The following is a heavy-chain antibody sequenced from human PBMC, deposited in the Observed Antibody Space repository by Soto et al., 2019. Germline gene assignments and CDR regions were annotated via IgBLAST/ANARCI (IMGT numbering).Heavy chain of an antibody. CDR1: GGSFSGYY. CDR3: ARGRGYVVV. CDR2: INHSGST. J-gene: IGHJ6*04. D-gene: IGHD5-12*01. V-gene: IGHV4-34*01. Sequence: SETLSLTCAVYGGSFSGYYWSWIRQPPGKGLEWIGEINHSGSTNYNPSLKSRVTISVDTSKNQFSLKLSSVTAADTAVYYCARGRGYVVVWGKGTTVTVSS.